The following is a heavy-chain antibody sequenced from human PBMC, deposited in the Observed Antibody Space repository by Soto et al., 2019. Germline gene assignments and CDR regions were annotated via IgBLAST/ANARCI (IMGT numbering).Heavy chain of an antibody. CDR3: ARVKDYYDSSGYYGGRFLDC. CDR1: GYTFTSYG. D-gene: IGHD3-22*01. V-gene: IGHV1-18*01. J-gene: IGHJ4*02. Sequence: ASVKISCKASGYTFTSYGISWVRQAPGQGLEWMGWISAYNGNTNYAQKLQGRVTMTTDTSTSTAYMELRSLRSDDTAVYYCARVKDYYDSSGYYGGRFLDCWGQGTLVTVSS. CDR2: ISAYNGNT.